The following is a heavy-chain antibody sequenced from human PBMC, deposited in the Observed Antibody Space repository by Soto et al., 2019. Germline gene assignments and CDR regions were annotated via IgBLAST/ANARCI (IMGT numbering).Heavy chain of an antibody. CDR1: GFTLKNYG. J-gene: IGHJ4*02. D-gene: IGHD3-10*01. V-gene: IGHV3-23*01. CDR3: TIRGYSSSSYFDV. Sequence: EVQLLESGGDLIQPGGSLRLSCVGSGFTLKNYGMYWVRQAPGKGLEWVSGDSHIGGGTFCRDSVKGRFIISRDNSKNTLYLQMNNLRVEDTATYYCTIRGYSSSSYFDVWGRGTLVTVSS. CDR2: DSHIGGGT.